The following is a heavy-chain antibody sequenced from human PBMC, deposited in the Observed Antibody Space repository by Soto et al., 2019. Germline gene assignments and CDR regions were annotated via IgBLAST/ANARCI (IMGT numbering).Heavy chain of an antibody. CDR1: GDTFSFYS. CDR3: ATSYGSGYRAFDY. D-gene: IGHD3-10*01. Sequence: QVQLVQSGAEMKKPGSSVKVSCKASGDTFSFYSINWVRQAPGLGLEWMGRVNPILSMSNYAQRFQGRVTMTADNSTSTAYMELSGLRSEDTAMYYCATSYGSGYRAFDYWGQGALVTVSS. V-gene: IGHV1-69*04. J-gene: IGHJ4*02. CDR2: VNPILSMS.